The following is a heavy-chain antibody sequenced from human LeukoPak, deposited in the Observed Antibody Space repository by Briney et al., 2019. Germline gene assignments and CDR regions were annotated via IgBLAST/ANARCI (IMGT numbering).Heavy chain of an antibody. CDR1: GFTFSSYW. CDR3: ARAPGDPPNY. J-gene: IGHJ4*02. CDR2: IRQDGSEI. Sequence: GGSLRLTCAASGFTFSSYWMSWVRQAPGKGLEWVANIRQDGSEIYYVDSVKGRFTISRDNAKNSLYLQMKSLRVEDTAVYYCARAPGDPPNYWGQGTLVTVSS. V-gene: IGHV3-7*03.